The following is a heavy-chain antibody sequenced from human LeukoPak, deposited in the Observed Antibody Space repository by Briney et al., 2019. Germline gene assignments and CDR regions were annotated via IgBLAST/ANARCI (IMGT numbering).Heavy chain of an antibody. CDR2: IYHSGST. D-gene: IGHD2-2*01. Sequence: SETLSLTCAVSGGSISSGGYYWSWIRQPPGKGLEWIGYIYHSGSTYYNPSLKSRVTISVDRSKNQFSLKLSSVTAADTAVYYCARDRVVPAATYYYGMDVWGQGTTVTVSS. J-gene: IGHJ6*02. V-gene: IGHV4-30-2*01. CDR3: ARDRVVPAATYYYGMDV. CDR1: GGSISSGGYY.